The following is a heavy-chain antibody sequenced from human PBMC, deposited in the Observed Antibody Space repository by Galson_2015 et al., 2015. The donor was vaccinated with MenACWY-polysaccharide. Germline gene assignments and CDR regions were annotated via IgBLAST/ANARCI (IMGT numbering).Heavy chain of an antibody. D-gene: IGHD5-24*01. CDR2: IKLDGSQK. J-gene: IGHJ4*02. CDR1: GFAFNSYW. CDR3: TRDGYNPW. V-gene: IGHV3-7*01. Sequence: SLRLSCAASGFAFNSYWMSWVRQAPGKGLEWVANIKLDGSQKYYVDSVKGRFTISRDNAKNLLYLQMNSLRAEDTAVYYCTRDGYNPWWGQGTLVTVSS.